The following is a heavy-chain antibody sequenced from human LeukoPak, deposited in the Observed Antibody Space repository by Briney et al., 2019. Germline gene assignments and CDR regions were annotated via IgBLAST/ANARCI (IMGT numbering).Heavy chain of an antibody. CDR3: ARHDWNTLNFDY. V-gene: IGHV4-39*01. CDR2: INYSGST. D-gene: IGHD1/OR15-1a*01. J-gene: IGHJ4*02. CDR1: GGSISSGSYY. Sequence: SETLSLTCTVSGGSISSGSYYWASIRQPPGKGLEWIGSINYSGSTYYNPSLKSRVTTSVDTSKNQFSLKMSSVTAADTAVYYCARHDWNTLNFDYWGQGTLVTVSS.